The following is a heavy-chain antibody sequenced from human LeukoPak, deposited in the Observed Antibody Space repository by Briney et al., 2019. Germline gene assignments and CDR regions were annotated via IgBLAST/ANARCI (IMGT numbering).Heavy chain of an antibody. J-gene: IGHJ3*02. CDR1: GYSFTSYW. D-gene: IGHD5-24*01. V-gene: IGHV5-51*01. CDR2: IYPGDSDT. Sequence: GESLKIFCKGSGYSFTSYWIGWGRQMPGEGLEWMGIIYPGDSDTRYSPSFQGQVTISADKSISTAYLQWSSLKASDTAMYYCAGRDGYSPIPDAFDIWGQGTMVTVSS. CDR3: AGRDGYSPIPDAFDI.